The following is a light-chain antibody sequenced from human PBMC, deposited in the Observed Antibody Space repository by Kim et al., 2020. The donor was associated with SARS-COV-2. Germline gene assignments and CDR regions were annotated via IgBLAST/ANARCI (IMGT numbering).Light chain of an antibody. CDR2: AAS. CDR1: QGISSY. V-gene: IGKV1-8*01. J-gene: IGKJ2*01. Sequence: GSTGDRVTITYRASQGISSYLAWYQQKPGTAPKLLIYAASTLQSGVPSRFSGSGSGTDFTLTISCLQSEDFATYYCQQYYSYPYTFGQGTKLEI. CDR3: QQYYSYPYT.